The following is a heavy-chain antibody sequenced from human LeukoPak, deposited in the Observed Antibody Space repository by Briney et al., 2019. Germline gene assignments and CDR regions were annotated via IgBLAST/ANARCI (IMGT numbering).Heavy chain of an antibody. CDR3: ARESKYSGYPFDY. CDR2: VNSDGSGT. J-gene: IGHJ4*02. D-gene: IGHD5-12*01. CDR1: GFTFSSYW. V-gene: IGHV3-74*01. Sequence: GGSLRLSCAASGFTFSSYWMHWVRQAPGKGLVWVSRVNSDGSGTTHADSVKGRFTISRDNAKNTLYLQMNSLRAEDTAVYYCARESKYSGYPFDYWGQGTLVTVSS.